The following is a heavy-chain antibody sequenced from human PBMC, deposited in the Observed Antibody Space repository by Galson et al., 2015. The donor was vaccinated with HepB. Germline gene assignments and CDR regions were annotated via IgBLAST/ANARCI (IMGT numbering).Heavy chain of an antibody. CDR2: IYSGGST. J-gene: IGHJ4*02. CDR3: ARGTMAPSFDY. D-gene: IGHD3-10*01. V-gene: IGHV3-66*01. Sequence: SLRLSCAASGFTVSSNYMSWVRQAPGKGLEWVSVIYSGGSTYYADSVKGRFTISRDNSKNTLYLQMNSLRAEDTAVYYCARGTMAPSFDYWGQGTLVTVSS. CDR1: GFTVSSNY.